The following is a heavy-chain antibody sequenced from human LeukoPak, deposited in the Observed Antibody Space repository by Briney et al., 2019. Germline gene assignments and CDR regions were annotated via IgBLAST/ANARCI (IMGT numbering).Heavy chain of an antibody. CDR3: AKDYYDSSGPSFLYHFDF. V-gene: IGHV3-23*01. CDR1: GFTFSSYA. CDR2: FSGSGGST. Sequence: PGGSLRLSCAASGFTFSSYAMSWVRQAPGKGLEWVSLFSGSGGSTYYADSAKGRFTISRDNTKNTLYLQMNSLRAEDTAVYYCAKDYYDSSGPSFLYHFDFWGQGTLVTVSS. J-gene: IGHJ4*02. D-gene: IGHD3-22*01.